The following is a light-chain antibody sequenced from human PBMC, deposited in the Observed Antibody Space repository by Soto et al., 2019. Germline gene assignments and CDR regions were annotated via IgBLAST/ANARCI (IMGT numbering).Light chain of an antibody. CDR2: AAS. CDR1: QSISNY. Sequence: DIQMTQSPSSLSASVRDRVTISCRASQSISNYLNWYQQKPGKAPKLLIYAASTLQSGVPSRFSGSGSGTDFTLTISSLQPEDFATYYCQQSYSSPPTFGQGTNLAI. CDR3: QQSYSSPPT. V-gene: IGKV1-39*01. J-gene: IGKJ2*01.